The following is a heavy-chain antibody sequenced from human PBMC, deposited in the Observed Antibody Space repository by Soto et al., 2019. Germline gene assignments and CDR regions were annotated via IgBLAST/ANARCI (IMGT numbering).Heavy chain of an antibody. CDR3: AREGSYTEDY. J-gene: IGHJ4*02. Sequence: QLQLQESGPGLVKPSETLSLTCTVSGGSISSSSYYWGWIRQPPGKGLEWIGSIYCSGSTYYNPSLKSRVTISVHTSKNQFSLKLSSVTAADTAVYYCAREGSYTEDYWGQGTLVTVSS. V-gene: IGHV4-39*02. CDR2: IYCSGST. CDR1: GGSISSSSYY. D-gene: IGHD1-26*01.